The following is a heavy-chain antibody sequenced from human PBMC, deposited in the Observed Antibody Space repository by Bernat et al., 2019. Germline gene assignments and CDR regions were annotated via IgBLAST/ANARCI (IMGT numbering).Heavy chain of an antibody. CDR1: GFTFSSYG. J-gene: IGHJ6*02. CDR2: ISYDGSNK. D-gene: IGHD2-15*01. Sequence: QVQLVESGGGVVQPGRSLRLSCAASGFTFSSYGMHWVRQAPGKGLEWVGVISYDGSNKYYADSVKGRFTISRDNSKNTLYLQMNSLRAEDTAVYYCAKDTGVVAATPYYYGMDVWGQGTTVTFSS. V-gene: IGHV3-30*18. CDR3: AKDTGVVAATPYYYGMDV.